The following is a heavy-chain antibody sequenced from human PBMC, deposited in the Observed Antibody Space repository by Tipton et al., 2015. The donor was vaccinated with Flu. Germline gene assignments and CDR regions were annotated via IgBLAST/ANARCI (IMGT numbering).Heavy chain of an antibody. V-gene: IGHV4-39*07. CDR3: ATKFANWGVWEPRDY. Sequence: GLVKPSETLSLSCTFSGGSISSRSYYWAWIRRPPGKGLEWIGSIYQSWNAYYNPTLKRRVTTSVDTSKSQFSLKLTSVTAADTAVYYCATKFANWGVWEPRDYWGQGTLVTVSS. CDR1: GGSISSRSYY. D-gene: IGHD7-27*01. J-gene: IGHJ4*02. CDR2: IYQSWNA.